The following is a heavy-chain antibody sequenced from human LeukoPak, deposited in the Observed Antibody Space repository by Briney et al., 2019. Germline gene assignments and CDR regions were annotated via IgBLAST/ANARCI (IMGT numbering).Heavy chain of an antibody. Sequence: PGGSLRLSCAASGFTFSSYSMNWVRQAPGRGLERVSYISSSSTIYYADSVKGRFTISRDNAKNSLYLQMNSLRAEDTAVYYCASWGILSHLEWSGIDYWGQGTLVTVSS. D-gene: IGHD3-3*01. V-gene: IGHV3-48*01. CDR3: ASWGILSHLEWSGIDY. CDR1: GFTFSSYS. J-gene: IGHJ4*02. CDR2: ISSSSTI.